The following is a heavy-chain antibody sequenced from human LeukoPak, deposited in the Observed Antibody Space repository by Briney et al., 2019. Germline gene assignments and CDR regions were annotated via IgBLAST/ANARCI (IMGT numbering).Heavy chain of an antibody. J-gene: IGHJ5*02. CDR3: VRGNDH. CDR1: GFTFSGHW. Sequence: GGSLRLSRAASGFTFSGHWMYWVRQAPGKGLVWVSRINSEGSSTAYAAFVKGRFTISRDNAKNTLFLQMNSLRVEDTAVYHCVRGNDHWGQGTLVTVSS. CDR2: INSEGSST. V-gene: IGHV3-74*01.